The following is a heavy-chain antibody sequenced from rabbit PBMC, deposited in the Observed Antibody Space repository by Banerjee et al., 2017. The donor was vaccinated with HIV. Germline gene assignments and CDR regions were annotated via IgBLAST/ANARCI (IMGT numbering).Heavy chain of an antibody. CDR2: IYTGHGGT. Sequence: QSLEESGGDLVKPGASLTLTCKASGFSYSGGYDMCWGRQAPGEELEWIACIYTGHGGTYYASWAKGRLTISKTSSTTVTLQMTSLTAADTATYFCARDPLLVVAGVAAYYGMDLWGPGTLVTVS. CDR1: GFSYSGGYD. CDR3: ARDPLLVVAGVAAYYGMDL. V-gene: IGHV1S40*01. J-gene: IGHJ6*01. D-gene: IGHD4-1*01.